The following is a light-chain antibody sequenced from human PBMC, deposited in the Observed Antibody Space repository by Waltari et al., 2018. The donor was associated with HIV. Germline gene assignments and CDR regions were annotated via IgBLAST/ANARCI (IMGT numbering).Light chain of an antibody. V-gene: IGKV3-20*01. CDR3: QQYGNSPLT. CDR2: GAS. J-gene: IGKJ4*01. Sequence: EIVLTQSPGTLSLSPGERATLSCRASQSISSSDLAWYQQKPGQAPRLLIYGASSGATGIPDRCSGSGAGTDFTLTISRLEPEDFAVYYCQQYGNSPLTFGGGTKVEIK. CDR1: QSISSSD.